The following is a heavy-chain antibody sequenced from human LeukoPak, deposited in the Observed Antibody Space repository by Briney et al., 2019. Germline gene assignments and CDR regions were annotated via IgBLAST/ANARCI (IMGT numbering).Heavy chain of an antibody. CDR1: GFTFSSYT. Sequence: GGSLRLSCAASGFTFSSYTMNWVRQAPGKGLEWVSSISSISHYIYYADSLKGRFTISRDNAKNSLYLQMNSLRAEDTAVYYCVVQSSGAVYWGQGTLVTVSS. CDR2: ISSISHYI. D-gene: IGHD6-19*01. J-gene: IGHJ4*02. V-gene: IGHV3-21*01. CDR3: VVQSSGAVY.